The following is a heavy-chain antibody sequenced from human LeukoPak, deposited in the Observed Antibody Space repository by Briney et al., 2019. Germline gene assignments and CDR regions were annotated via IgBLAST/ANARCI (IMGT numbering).Heavy chain of an antibody. J-gene: IGHJ6*02. Sequence: SEALSLTCTVSGGSISSYYWSWIRQPPGKGLEWIGYIYYSGSTNYNPSLKSRVTISVDTSKNQFSLKLSSVTAADTAVYYCARLRFTDYYYYGMDVWGQGTTVTVSS. D-gene: IGHD3-10*01. CDR3: ARLRFTDYYYYGMDV. CDR1: GGSISSYY. CDR2: IYYSGST. V-gene: IGHV4-59*08.